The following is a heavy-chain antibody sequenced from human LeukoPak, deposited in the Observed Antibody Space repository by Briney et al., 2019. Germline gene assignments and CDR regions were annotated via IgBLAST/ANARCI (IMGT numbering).Heavy chain of an antibody. Sequence: PGGSLRLSCAASGFTVSTNYMNWVRQTPGKGLGWVSIIYSGGSTYYADSVKGRFIVSRDSSKNTLYLQMNSLRAEDTAVYYCARVGDHYHWYFDLWGRGTLVTVSS. J-gene: IGHJ2*01. V-gene: IGHV3-53*01. CDR2: IYSGGST. D-gene: IGHD3-10*01. CDR1: GFTVSTNY. CDR3: ARVGDHYHWYFDL.